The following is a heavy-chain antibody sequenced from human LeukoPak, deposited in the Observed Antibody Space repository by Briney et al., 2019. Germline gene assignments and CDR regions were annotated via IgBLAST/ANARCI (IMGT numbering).Heavy chain of an antibody. CDR3: AKDLAYCTGGSCYL. D-gene: IGHD2-15*01. CDR2: ISSSSSYI. Sequence: GGSLRLSCAASRFTFSSYSMNWVRQAPGKGLEWVSSISSSSSYIYYADSVKGRFTISRDNAKNSLYLQMNSLRAEDTAVYYCAKDLAYCTGGSCYLWGQGTLVTVSS. CDR1: RFTFSSYS. V-gene: IGHV3-21*01. J-gene: IGHJ4*02.